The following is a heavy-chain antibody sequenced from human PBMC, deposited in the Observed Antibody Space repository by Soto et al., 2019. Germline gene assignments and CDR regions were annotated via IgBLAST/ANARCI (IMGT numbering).Heavy chain of an antibody. CDR3: AKDQGIAASHGID. CDR1: GFTFNNYS. CDR2: ISNDGSDK. Sequence: VQLVESGGGVVQPGRSLRLSCAASGFTFNNYSMHWVRQAPGKGLEWVATISNDGSDKYYADSVKGRLTISRDNSKNTVYLQMNSLRAEETAVYYCAKDQGIAASHGIDWGQGTMVTVSS. D-gene: IGHD6-13*01. V-gene: IGHV3-30*18. J-gene: IGHJ3*01.